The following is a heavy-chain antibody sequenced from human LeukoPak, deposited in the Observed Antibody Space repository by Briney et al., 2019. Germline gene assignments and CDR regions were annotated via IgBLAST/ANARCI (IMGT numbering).Heavy chain of an antibody. CDR1: GGSISSSYW. D-gene: IGHD6-13*01. CDR3: ARGLGILRF. J-gene: IGHJ4*02. Sequence: SGTLSLTCAVSGGSISSSYWWSWIRQPPGKGLEWIGEIYHSGSTNYNPSLKSRVTFSVDTSKNQFSLKLSSVTAADTAVYYCARGLGILRFWGQGTLVTVSS. V-gene: IGHV4-4*02. CDR2: IYHSGST.